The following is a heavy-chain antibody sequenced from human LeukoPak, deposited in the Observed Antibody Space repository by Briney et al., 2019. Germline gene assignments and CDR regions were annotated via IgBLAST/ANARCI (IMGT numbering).Heavy chain of an antibody. D-gene: IGHD5-24*01. J-gene: IGHJ6*02. CDR1: GFTVSSNY. Sequence: SGGSLRLSCAASGFTVSSNYMSWVRQAPGKGLEWVSVIYSGGSTYYADSVKGRFTISRDNSKNTLYLQMNSLRAEDTAVYYCAREREYYGMDVWGQGTTVTVSS. V-gene: IGHV3-53*05. CDR2: IYSGGST. CDR3: AREREYYGMDV.